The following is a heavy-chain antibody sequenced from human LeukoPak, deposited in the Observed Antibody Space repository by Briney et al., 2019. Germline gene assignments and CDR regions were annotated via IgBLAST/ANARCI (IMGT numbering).Heavy chain of an antibody. V-gene: IGHV3-9*03. CDR3: AKDYCSSTSCYFDY. CDR1: GFTFDDYA. CDR2: ISWNSGSI. Sequence: GGSLRLSCAASGFTFDDYAMHWVRQAPGKGLEWVSGISWNSGSIGYADSVKGRFTISRDNAKNSLYLQMNSLRAEDMALYYCAKDYCSSTSCYFDYWGQGTLVNVSS. J-gene: IGHJ4*02. D-gene: IGHD2-2*01.